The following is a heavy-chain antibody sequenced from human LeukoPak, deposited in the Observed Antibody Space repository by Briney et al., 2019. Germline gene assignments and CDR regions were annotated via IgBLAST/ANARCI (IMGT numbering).Heavy chain of an antibody. CDR3: AKALGYDILTGLPAGFDY. Sequence: AGGSLRLSCAASGFTFSSYAMSWVRQAPGKGLEWVSAISGSGGSTYYADSVKGRFTISRGNSKNTLYLQMNSLRAEDTAVYYCAKALGYDILTGLPAGFDYRGQGTLVTVSS. D-gene: IGHD3-9*01. CDR1: GFTFSSYA. V-gene: IGHV3-23*01. J-gene: IGHJ4*02. CDR2: ISGSGGST.